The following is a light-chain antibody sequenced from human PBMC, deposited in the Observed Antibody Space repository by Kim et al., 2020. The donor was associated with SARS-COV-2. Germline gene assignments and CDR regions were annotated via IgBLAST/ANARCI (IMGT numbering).Light chain of an antibody. CDR1: SSNIGSRN. CDR2: RND. V-gene: IGLV1-47*01. Sequence: QSVLTQPPSASGTPGQRVTISCSGSSSNIGSRNVYWYQQLPGTAPKLLIYRNDQRPSGVPDRFTGSKSGTSASLAISGLRSDDEAHYNCATWDDSLKNWVFGGGTQLTVL. CDR3: ATWDDSLKNWV. J-gene: IGLJ3*02.